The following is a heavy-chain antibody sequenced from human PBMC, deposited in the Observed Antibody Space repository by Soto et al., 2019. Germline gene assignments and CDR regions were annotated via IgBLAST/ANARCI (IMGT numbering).Heavy chain of an antibody. CDR2: ISAYNGNT. CDR1: GYTFNSYG. D-gene: IGHD6-6*01. V-gene: IGHV1-18*01. J-gene: IGHJ5*02. Sequence: QARLVQSGAEVKKPGASVKVSCQASGYTFNSYGISWVRQAPGQGLEWMGWISAYNGNTNYAQKFQGRVSMTTDTSTSTSSMELRSLRSDDTAVYYCARDLIAVRPGWFDPWGQGTLVTVSS. CDR3: ARDLIAVRPGWFDP.